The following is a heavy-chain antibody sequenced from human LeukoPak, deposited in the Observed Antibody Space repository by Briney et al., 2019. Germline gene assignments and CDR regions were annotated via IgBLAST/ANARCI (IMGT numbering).Heavy chain of an antibody. CDR3: ATRSTMVRGVPFDY. CDR1: GGSISSYY. D-gene: IGHD3-10*01. Sequence: SETLSLTCTVSGGSISSYYWSWIRQPPGKGLEWIGYIYYSGSTNYNPSLKSRVTISVDTSKNQFSLKLSSVTAADTAVYYCATRSTMVRGVPFDYWGQGTLVTVSS. V-gene: IGHV4-59*12. CDR2: IYYSGST. J-gene: IGHJ4*02.